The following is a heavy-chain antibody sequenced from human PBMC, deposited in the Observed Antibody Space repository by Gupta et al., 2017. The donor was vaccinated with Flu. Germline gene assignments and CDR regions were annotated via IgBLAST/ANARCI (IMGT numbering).Heavy chain of an antibody. J-gene: IGHJ6*02. Sequence: QVQLVQSGAEVKKPGASVKVSCKASGYTFTSYYMHWVRQAPGQWREWMGIMHPSGGSPSYAQKFQGRVTMTRDTSTSTVYMELSSLRSEDTAVYYCARDRDYGEYGYYYGMDVWGQGTTVTVSS. CDR2: MHPSGGSP. D-gene: IGHD4-17*01. CDR1: GYTFTSYY. V-gene: IGHV1-46*01. CDR3: ARDRDYGEYGYYYGMDV.